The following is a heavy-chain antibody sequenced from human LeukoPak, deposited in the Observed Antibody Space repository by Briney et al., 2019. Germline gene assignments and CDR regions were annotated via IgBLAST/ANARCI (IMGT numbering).Heavy chain of an antibody. D-gene: IGHD6-13*01. Sequence: GGSLRLSCAASGFTFSSYAMSWVRQAPGRGLEWVSAISGSGGSTYYADSVKGRFTISRDNSKNTLYLQMNSLRAEDTAVYYCAKDPHPYSSSWYFDYWGQGTLVTVSS. J-gene: IGHJ4*02. CDR2: ISGSGGST. CDR1: GFTFSSYA. CDR3: AKDPHPYSSSWYFDY. V-gene: IGHV3-23*01.